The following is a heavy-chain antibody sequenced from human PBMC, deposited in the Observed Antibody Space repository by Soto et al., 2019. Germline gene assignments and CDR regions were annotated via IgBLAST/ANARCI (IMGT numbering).Heavy chain of an antibody. CDR1: GGSISSGGYY. V-gene: IGHV4-31*03. Sequence: QVQLQESGPGLVKPSQTLSLTCTVSGGSISSGGYYWSWIRQHPGKGLEWIGYIYYSGSTYYNPSLKSRVTISVDTSKNQFSQKLSSVTAADTTVYYCARGGSGSYYDRYGMDVWGQGTTVTVSS. D-gene: IGHD1-26*01. CDR2: IYYSGST. CDR3: ARGGSGSYYDRYGMDV. J-gene: IGHJ6*02.